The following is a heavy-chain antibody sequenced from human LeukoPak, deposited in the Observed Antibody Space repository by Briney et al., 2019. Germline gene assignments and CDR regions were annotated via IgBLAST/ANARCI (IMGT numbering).Heavy chain of an antibody. J-gene: IGHJ5*02. V-gene: IGHV1-2*02. CDR1: GYTFTGYY. CDR2: INPNSGGT. Sequence: GASVKVSCKASGYTFTGYYMHWVRQAPGQGLEWMGWINPNSGGTNYAQKFQGRVTMTRDTSISTAYMELSRLRSDDTAVYYCATGDHGDYLGWFDPWGQGTLVTVSS. D-gene: IGHD4-17*01. CDR3: ATGDHGDYLGWFDP.